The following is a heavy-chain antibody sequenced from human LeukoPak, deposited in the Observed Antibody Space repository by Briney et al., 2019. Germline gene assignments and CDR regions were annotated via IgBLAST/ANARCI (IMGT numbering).Heavy chain of an antibody. CDR2: INPNSGGT. CDR3: ARELDTAMADYFDY. D-gene: IGHD5-18*01. CDR1: GYTFTGYY. V-gene: IGHV1-2*02. Sequence: ASVKVSCKASGYTFTGYYMHWVRQAPGQGLECMGWINPNSGGTNYAQKFQGRVTMTRDTSISTAYMELSRLRSDDTAVYYCARELDTAMADYFDYWGQGTLVTVSS. J-gene: IGHJ4*02.